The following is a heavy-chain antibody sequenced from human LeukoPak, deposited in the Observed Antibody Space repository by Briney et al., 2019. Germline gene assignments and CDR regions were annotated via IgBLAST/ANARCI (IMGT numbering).Heavy chain of an antibody. CDR2: IYYSGST. J-gene: IGHJ4*02. D-gene: IGHD6-13*01. V-gene: IGHV4-59*01. CDR1: GGSISSYY. CDR3: ARDHAAAGLDY. Sequence: SETLSLTCTVSGGSISSYYWSWIRQPPGKGLEWIGYIYYSGSTNYNPSLKSRVTIPVDTSKNQFSLKLSSVTAADTAVYYCARDHAAAGLDYWGQGTLVTVSS.